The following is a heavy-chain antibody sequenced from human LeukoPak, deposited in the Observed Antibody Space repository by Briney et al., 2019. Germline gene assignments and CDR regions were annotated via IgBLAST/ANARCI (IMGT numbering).Heavy chain of an antibody. V-gene: IGHV4-31*02. CDR2: IDYSGIT. Sequence: GXGLEXXXYIDYSGITYYHPSLKSRVIISLDTSKNQFSLKLSSVTAADTAVYYCARLPRGTYGGNPGFDYWGQGTLVTVSS. CDR3: ARLPRGTYGGNPGFDY. J-gene: IGHJ4*02. D-gene: IGHD4-23*01.